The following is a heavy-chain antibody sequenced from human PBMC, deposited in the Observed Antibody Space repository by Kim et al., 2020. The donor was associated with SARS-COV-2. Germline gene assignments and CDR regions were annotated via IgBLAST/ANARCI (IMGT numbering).Heavy chain of an antibody. D-gene: IGHD3-3*01. J-gene: IGHJ4*02. CDR3: AKDGSTYYDFWSGSYFDY. Sequence: KGRFTISRDNAKNTLYLKMNRLRAEDTAVYYCAKDGSTYYDFWSGSYFDYWGQGTLVTVSS. V-gene: IGHV3-30*02.